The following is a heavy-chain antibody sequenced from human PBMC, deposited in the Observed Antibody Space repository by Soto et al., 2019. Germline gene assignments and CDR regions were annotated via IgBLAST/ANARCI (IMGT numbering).Heavy chain of an antibody. D-gene: IGHD6-19*01. CDR2: INPNSGGT. J-gene: IGHJ6*02. CDR1: GYTFTGYY. V-gene: IGHV1-2*02. Sequence: GASVKVSCKASGYTFTGYYMHWVRQAPGQGLEWMGWINPNSGGTNYAQKFQGRVTMTRDTSISTAYMELSRLRSDDTAVYYCARGIAVAGYYYYYYGMDVWGQGTTVTVSS. CDR3: ARGIAVAGYYYYYYGMDV.